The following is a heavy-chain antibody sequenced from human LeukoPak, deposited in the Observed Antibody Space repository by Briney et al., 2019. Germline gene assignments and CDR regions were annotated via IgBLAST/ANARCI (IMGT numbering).Heavy chain of an antibody. D-gene: IGHD2-2*01. CDR2: TSASGRNT. CDR1: GFTFSSYA. CDR3: AKGGYCSSSSCYYGWFDP. Sequence: GGSLRLSCAASGFTFSSYAMTWVRQAPGKGLEWVSSTSASGRNTYYADSVKGRFTISRDNSKKTLYLQMNSRRAEDTAVYYCAKGGYCSSSSCYYGWFDPWGQGTLVTVPS. V-gene: IGHV3-23*01. J-gene: IGHJ5*02.